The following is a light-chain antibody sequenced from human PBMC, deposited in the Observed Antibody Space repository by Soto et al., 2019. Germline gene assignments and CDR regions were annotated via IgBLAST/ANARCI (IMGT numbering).Light chain of an antibody. Sequence: IGFAESPGTPVFSPGGKATLSRRASQSLSSSYFAWYQHKPGQGPSLLIYGAFTRATGIPDRFSGSGSGTDFTLTISRLEPEDFAVYYCQQHETLITFGQGTRLEIK. V-gene: IGKV3-20*01. CDR1: QSLSSSY. CDR2: GAF. J-gene: IGKJ5*01. CDR3: QQHETLIT.